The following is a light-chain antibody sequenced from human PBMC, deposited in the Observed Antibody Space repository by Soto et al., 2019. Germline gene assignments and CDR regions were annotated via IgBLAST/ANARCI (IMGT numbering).Light chain of an antibody. CDR1: QSVATN. Sequence: IVMTQSPATLSVSPGERATLSCRASQSVATNLAWYQQKPGQAPRLLIYEASTRATGIPARFSGSGTGTEFTLTISSLQSEDFAVYYCQYHNHWPSFGQGTSLEIK. CDR3: QYHNHWPS. CDR2: EAS. V-gene: IGKV3-15*01. J-gene: IGKJ2*01.